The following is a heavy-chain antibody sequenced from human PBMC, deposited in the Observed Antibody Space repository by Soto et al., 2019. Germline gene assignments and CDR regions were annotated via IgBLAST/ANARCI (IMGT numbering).Heavy chain of an antibody. J-gene: IGHJ6*03. CDR2: INPNSGGT. V-gene: IGHV1-2*04. CDR1: GYTFTGYY. CDR3: ARGGESRGYDYYYMDV. Sequence: QVQLVQSGAEVKKPGASVKVSCKASGYTFTGYYMHWVRQAPGQGLEWMGWINPNSGGTNYAQKFQGWVTMTRDTSISTAYMELSRLRSDDTAVYYCARGGESRGYDYYYMDVWGKGTTVTVSS. D-gene: IGHD3-16*01.